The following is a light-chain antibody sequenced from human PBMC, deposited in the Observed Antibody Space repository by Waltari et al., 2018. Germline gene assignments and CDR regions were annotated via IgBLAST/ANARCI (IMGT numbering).Light chain of an antibody. CDR3: QQYNSYPWT. V-gene: IGKV1-5*03. Sequence: DIQMTQSPSTLSASVGDRVTITCRASQSICSWLAWYQQKPGKAPKLLIYTAASLESGVPSRFSGSGPGTEFTLTISSLQPDDFATYYCQQYNSYPWTFGQGTKVEIK. CDR2: TAA. CDR1: QSICSW. J-gene: IGKJ1*01.